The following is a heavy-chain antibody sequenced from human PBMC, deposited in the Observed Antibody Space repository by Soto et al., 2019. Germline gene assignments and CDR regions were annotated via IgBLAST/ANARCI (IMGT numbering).Heavy chain of an antibody. Sequence: SETLSLTCAVSGYSISSGYYWGWIRQPPGKGLEWIGSIYHSGSTYYNRSLKSRVTISGDTSKNQSSLKLSSVTASDTAVYYCARDRNAFDIWGQGTMVTVSS. CDR2: IYHSGST. CDR3: ARDRNAFDI. J-gene: IGHJ3*02. V-gene: IGHV4-38-2*02. CDR1: GYSISSGYY.